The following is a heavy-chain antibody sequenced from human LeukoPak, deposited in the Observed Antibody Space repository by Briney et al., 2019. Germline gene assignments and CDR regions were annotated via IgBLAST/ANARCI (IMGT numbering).Heavy chain of an antibody. Sequence: SETLSLTCTVSGGSVSSGSYYWSWIRQPPGKGLEWIGSIYYSGTTYYNPSLKSRVAISVDTSKNQFSLKLNSVTAADSAVYYCARHNPFFDSWGQGTLVTVSS. CDR2: IYYSGTT. J-gene: IGHJ4*02. CDR3: ARHNPFFDS. CDR1: GGSVSSGSYY. V-gene: IGHV4-39*01.